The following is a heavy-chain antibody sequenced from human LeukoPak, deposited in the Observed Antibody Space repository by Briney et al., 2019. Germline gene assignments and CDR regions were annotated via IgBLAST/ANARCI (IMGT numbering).Heavy chain of an antibody. CDR1: GGSISSSSYY. V-gene: IGHV4-39*07. D-gene: IGHD3-10*01. J-gene: IGHJ6*02. Sequence: SETLSLTCTVSGGSISSSSYYWGWVRQPPGKGLEWIGSIYYSGSTYYNPSLKSRVTISVDTSKNQFSLKLSSVTAADTAVYYCARGSRFTGMDVWGQGTTVTISS. CDR2: IYYSGST. CDR3: ARGSRFTGMDV.